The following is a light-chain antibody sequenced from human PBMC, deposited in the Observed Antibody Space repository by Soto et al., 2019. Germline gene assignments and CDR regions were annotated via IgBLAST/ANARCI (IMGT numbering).Light chain of an antibody. CDR3: QQRSDWPPIT. CDR1: QTVGTTY. J-gene: IGKJ5*01. V-gene: IGKV3D-20*02. Sequence: EVVLAQSPGTLSLSPGERATLSCRASQTVGTTYLAWYQHKPGQAPRLLIYDASDRATGIPGRFSGTGSGTDFTLTISGLEPEDFAVYYCQQRSDWPPITFGQGTRLEIK. CDR2: DAS.